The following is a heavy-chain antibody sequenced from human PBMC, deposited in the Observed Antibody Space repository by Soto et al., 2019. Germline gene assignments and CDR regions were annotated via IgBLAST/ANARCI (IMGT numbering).Heavy chain of an antibody. CDR3: ARRSDGLDP. CDR1: GWACSRYC. J-gene: IGHJ5*02. V-gene: IGHV4-34*01. Sequence: PSGNLRLRRRVLGWACSRYCFVWVRPSPGKGLEGIGEINHSGSTNYNPSLKSRVTISVDTSKTQFSLKLSSVTAADTAVYYCARRSDGLDPWGQGTLVTVSS. CDR2: INHSGST.